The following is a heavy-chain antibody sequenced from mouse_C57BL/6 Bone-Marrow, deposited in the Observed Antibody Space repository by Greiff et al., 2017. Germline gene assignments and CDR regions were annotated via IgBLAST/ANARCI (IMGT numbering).Heavy chain of an antibody. J-gene: IGHJ2*01. D-gene: IGHD2-2*01. CDR1: GYTFTSYW. V-gene: IGHV1-69*01. Sequence: QQSCKASGYTFTSYWMHWVKQRPGQGLEWIGEIAPSDSYTNYNQKFKGKSTLTVDKSSSTAYMQLSSLTSEDSAVYYCAREGIYYGYDWGQGTTLTVSS. CDR2: IAPSDSYT. CDR3: AREGIYYGYD.